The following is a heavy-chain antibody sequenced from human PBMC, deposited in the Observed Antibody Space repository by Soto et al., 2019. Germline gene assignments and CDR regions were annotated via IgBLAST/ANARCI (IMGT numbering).Heavy chain of an antibody. CDR1: GSTFTNYA. Sequence: QVQLVQSGAEVQKPGASVRVSCKASGSTFTNYALHWVRQAPGQRLEWMGWINAGNGNTKYSQKFQGRVTITRDTSANTAYRELNSLRSEDTALYHGARGGNYGAHAYFDRWGPGTLVTVSS. J-gene: IGHJ2*01. CDR2: INAGNGNT. V-gene: IGHV1-3*01. D-gene: IGHD3-16*01. CDR3: ARGGNYGAHAYFDR.